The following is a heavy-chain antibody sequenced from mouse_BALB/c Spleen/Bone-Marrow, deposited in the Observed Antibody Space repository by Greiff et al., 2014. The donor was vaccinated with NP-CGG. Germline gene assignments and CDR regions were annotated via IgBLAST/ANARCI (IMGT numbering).Heavy chain of an antibody. CDR1: GFSLNDYG. D-gene: IGHD2-1*01. V-gene: IGHV2-6-5*01. CDR2: IWGGGST. Sequence: QVQLQQSGPGLVAPSQSLSITCTVSGFSLNDYGVSWIRQPPGKGLEWLGVIWGGGSTYYNSALKSRLSISKDNSKSQVFLKMSSLQTDDTAMYYCAKQYGNYDWYFDVWGAGTTVTVSS. CDR3: AKQYGNYDWYFDV. J-gene: IGHJ1*01.